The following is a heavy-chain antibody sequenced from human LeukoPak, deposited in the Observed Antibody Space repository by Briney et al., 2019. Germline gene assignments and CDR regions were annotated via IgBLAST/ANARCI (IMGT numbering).Heavy chain of an antibody. Sequence: PSETLSLTCTVSGGSISSYYWSWLRQPPGKGLEWLGYIYYSGSTNYNPSLKSRVTISVDTSKNQFSLKLSSVTAADTAVYYCAGGGDFWSGYGYYYYGMDVWGQGTTVTVSS. CDR1: GGSISSYY. CDR2: IYYSGST. CDR3: AGGGDFWSGYGYYYYGMDV. D-gene: IGHD3-3*01. V-gene: IGHV4-59*01. J-gene: IGHJ6*02.